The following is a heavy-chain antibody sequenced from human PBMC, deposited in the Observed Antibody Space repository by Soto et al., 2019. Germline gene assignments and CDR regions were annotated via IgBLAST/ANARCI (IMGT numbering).Heavy chain of an antibody. D-gene: IGHD5-12*01. Sequence: LSLTCTVSGGSISSGGYYWSWIRQHPGKGLEWIGYIYYSGSTYYNPSLKSRVTISVDTSKNQFSLKLSSVTAADTAVYYCARIRRDGYNFPRWVNYYYYGMDGWGQGTTVTVSS. CDR1: GGSISSGGYY. V-gene: IGHV4-31*03. CDR2: IYYSGST. CDR3: ARIRRDGYNFPRWVNYYYYGMDG. J-gene: IGHJ6*02.